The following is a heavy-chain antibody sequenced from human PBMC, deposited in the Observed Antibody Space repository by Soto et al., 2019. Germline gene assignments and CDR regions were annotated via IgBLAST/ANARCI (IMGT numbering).Heavy chain of an antibody. CDR1: GFSFDYFG. D-gene: IGHD2-21*01. CDR3: ARSRSHLLASDS. Sequence: EVQLVESGGGLVKSGGSLTLSCEASGFSFDYFGMTWVRQAPGKGLEWVSFISSSGSYIYYADSVKGRFTVSRDNAKKSLNLQMNSLSAEDTAVYYCARSRSHLLASDSWGQGTLVTVSA. CDR2: ISSSGSYI. J-gene: IGHJ4*02. V-gene: IGHV3-21*01.